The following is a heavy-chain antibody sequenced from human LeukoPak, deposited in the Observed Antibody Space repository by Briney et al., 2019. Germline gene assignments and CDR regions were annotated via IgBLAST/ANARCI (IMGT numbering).Heavy chain of an antibody. J-gene: IGHJ4*02. CDR1: GFTFSSYS. V-gene: IGHV3-21*01. CDR2: ISSSSSYI. Sequence: PGGSLRLSCAASGFTFSSYSMNWVRQAPGKGLEWVSSISSSSSYIYYADSVKGRFTISRDNAKNSLYLQMNSLRAEDTAVYYCARGGVWDSSGYYPYYFDYWGQGTLVTVSS. D-gene: IGHD3-22*01. CDR3: ARGGVWDSSGYYPYYFDY.